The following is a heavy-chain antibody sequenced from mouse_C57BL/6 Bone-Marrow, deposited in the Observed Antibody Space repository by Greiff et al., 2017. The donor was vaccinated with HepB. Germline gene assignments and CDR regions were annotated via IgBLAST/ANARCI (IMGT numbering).Heavy chain of an antibody. CDR2: IDPYDSYT. D-gene: IGHD4-1*01. CDR1: GYTFTSYW. V-gene: IGHV1-69*01. Sequence: QVQLQQPGAELVMPGASVKLSCKASGYTFTSYWMHWVKQRPGQGLEWIGEIDPYDSYTNYNQKFKGKSTLTVDKSSSTAYMQLSSLTSEDSAVYYCARSWDGFAYWGQGTLVTVSA. CDR3: ARSWDGFAY. J-gene: IGHJ3*01.